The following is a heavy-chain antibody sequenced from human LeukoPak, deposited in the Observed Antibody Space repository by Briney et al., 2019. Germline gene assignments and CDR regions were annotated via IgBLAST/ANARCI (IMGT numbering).Heavy chain of an antibody. CDR1: GFTFSSYG. CDR3: AKPRSLNMVGGAVDY. D-gene: IGHD2-15*01. V-gene: IGHV3-30*02. J-gene: IGHJ4*02. CDR2: MRYDGSNT. Sequence: GGSLRLSCAASGFTFSSYGIHWVRQAPGKGLEWVAFMRYDGSNTYYADSVKGRFTFSRDNSMNTLYLQMNSLRAEDTAVYYCAKPRSLNMVGGAVDYWGQGTLVTVSS.